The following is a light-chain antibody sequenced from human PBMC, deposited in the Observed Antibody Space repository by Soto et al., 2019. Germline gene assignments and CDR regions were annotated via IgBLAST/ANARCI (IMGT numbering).Light chain of an antibody. J-gene: IGKJ5*01. CDR3: PQCANSTIT. Sequence: EIVMAQSPGTVSGSPGGRATLCWRASQSVFSSLAWYQKKAGQDPRMLIYGAATRATGIPGRFSASGSGTDFQLTVPPLDPEEFAVYVGPQCANSTITPGPPPRREI. CDR1: QSVFSS. V-gene: IGKV3D-15*01. CDR2: GAA.